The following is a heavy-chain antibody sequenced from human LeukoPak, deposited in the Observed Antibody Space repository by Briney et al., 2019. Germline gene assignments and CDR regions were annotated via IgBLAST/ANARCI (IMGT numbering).Heavy chain of an antibody. CDR3: TRDALFGSGRTHLDF. D-gene: IGHD3-10*01. V-gene: IGHV3-7*04. J-gene: IGHJ4*02. CDR2: IKHDGSEA. CDR1: AFTFNRYW. Sequence: GGSLRLSCAASAFTFNRYWMIWVRQAPGKGLQWVANIKHDGSEAHYVDSVKGRFTISRDNAKSSLSLQMNSLKVDDTGVYFWTRDALFGSGRTHLDFWSQGTLVSVSS.